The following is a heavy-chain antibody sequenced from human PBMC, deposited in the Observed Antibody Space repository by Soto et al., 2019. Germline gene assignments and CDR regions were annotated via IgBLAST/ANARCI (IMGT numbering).Heavy chain of an antibody. Sequence: GESLKISCKGSGYSFTSYWIGWVRQMPGKGLEWMGIIYPGDSDTRYSPSFQGQVTISADKSISTAYLQWSSLKASDTAMYYCARNGYDFWKNYCGMAVWGQGTTVTVSS. CDR1: GYSFTSYW. CDR3: ARNGYDFWKNYCGMAV. J-gene: IGHJ6*02. CDR2: IYPGDSDT. V-gene: IGHV5-51*01. D-gene: IGHD3-3*01.